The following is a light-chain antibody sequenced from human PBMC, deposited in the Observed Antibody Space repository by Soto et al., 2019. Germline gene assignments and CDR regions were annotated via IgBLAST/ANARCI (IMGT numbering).Light chain of an antibody. Sequence: DIQMTPSPSSLSASVGNRVSITCRASQGISNYLAWYQQKPGKAPKVLIYAASTLQPGVPSRFSGSGSGTDFNLTINRLQTDDIATYECQNYDSATITCGQGTRLDNK. V-gene: IGKV1-27*01. CDR2: AAS. CDR1: QGISNY. CDR3: QNYDSATIT. J-gene: IGKJ5*01.